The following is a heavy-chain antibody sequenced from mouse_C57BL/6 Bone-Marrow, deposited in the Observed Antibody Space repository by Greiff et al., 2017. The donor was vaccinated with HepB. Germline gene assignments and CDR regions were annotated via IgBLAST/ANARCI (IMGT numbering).Heavy chain of an antibody. Sequence: VQLKQSGPELVKPGASVKISCKASGYSFTDYNMNWVKQSNGKSLEWIGVINPNYGTTSYNQKFKGKATLTVDQSSSTAYMQLNSLTSEDSAVYYCARRAHGSSYYAMDYWGQGTSVTVSS. D-gene: IGHD1-1*01. V-gene: IGHV1-39*01. CDR3: ARRAHGSSYYAMDY. J-gene: IGHJ4*01. CDR1: GYSFTDYN. CDR2: INPNYGTT.